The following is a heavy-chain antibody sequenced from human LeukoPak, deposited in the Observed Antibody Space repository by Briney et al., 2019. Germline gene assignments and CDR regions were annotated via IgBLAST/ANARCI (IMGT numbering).Heavy chain of an antibody. CDR3: ARPDYDDDDSSGTHD. CDR1: GYTFTGYY. CDR2: INPNNGDT. J-gene: IGHJ4*02. Sequence: ASVKVSCKASGYTFTGYYIHWVRLAPGQGLEWMGWINPNNGDTIYAQKFQDRVKMTRDPSITTAYMELTKLRSDDTAVYYCARPDYDDDDSSGTHDWGQGTLVTVSS. D-gene: IGHD4-17*01. V-gene: IGHV1-2*02.